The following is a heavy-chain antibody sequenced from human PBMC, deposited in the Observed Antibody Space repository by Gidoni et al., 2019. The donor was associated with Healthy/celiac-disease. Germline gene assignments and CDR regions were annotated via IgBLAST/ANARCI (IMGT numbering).Heavy chain of an antibody. J-gene: IGHJ6*02. V-gene: IGHV1-46*03. CDR2: INPRGGST. CDR3: ARSALDCARTMGAYSSSCLGMDV. CDR1: GYPFTSYY. D-gene: IGHD6-13*01. Sequence: QVQLVQSGAEVKKPGASVKVSCKASGYPFTSYYMHWVRQAPGQGLEWMGIINPRGGSTSYAQKFQGRVTMTRDTSTSTVYMELSSLRSEDTAVYYCARSALDCARTMGAYSSSCLGMDVWGQGTTVTVSS.